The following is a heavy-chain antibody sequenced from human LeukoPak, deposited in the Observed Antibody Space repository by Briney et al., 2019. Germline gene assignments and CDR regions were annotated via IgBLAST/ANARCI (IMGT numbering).Heavy chain of an antibody. Sequence: ETLSLTCTVSGGSISSYYWSWIRQPPGKGLEWVGRIKSKTDGGTTDYAAPVKGRFTISRDDSKNTLYLQMNSLKTEDTAVYYCTTGGYSGSYFDAFDIWGQGTMVTVSS. D-gene: IGHD1-26*01. CDR2: IKSKTDGGTT. V-gene: IGHV3-15*01. CDR3: TTGGYSGSYFDAFDI. CDR1: GGSISSYY. J-gene: IGHJ3*02.